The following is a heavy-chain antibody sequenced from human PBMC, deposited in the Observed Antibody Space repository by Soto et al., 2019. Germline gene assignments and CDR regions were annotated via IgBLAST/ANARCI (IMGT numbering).Heavy chain of an antibody. CDR3: ARDVESSGRLEYFQH. Sequence: GGSLRLSCAASGFTVSSNYMSWVRQAPGKGLERVSVIYSGGSTYYADSVKGRFTVSRDNSKNTLYLQMNSLRAEDTAVYYCARDVESSGRLEYFQHWGQGTLVTVSS. D-gene: IGHD3-22*01. J-gene: IGHJ1*01. V-gene: IGHV3-53*01. CDR2: IYSGGST. CDR1: GFTVSSNY.